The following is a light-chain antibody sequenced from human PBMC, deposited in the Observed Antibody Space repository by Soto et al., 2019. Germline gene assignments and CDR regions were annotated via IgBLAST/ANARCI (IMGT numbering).Light chain of an antibody. V-gene: IGLV2-14*01. Sequence: QSALTQPASVSGSPGQSITISCTGTTSDVGAYNYVSWYQQHPDKAPKLMIYDVTNRPPGVSERFSGSKSGNTASLSISGLQAEDEADYYCYSYTSSNSGVFGGGTKLTVL. CDR1: TSDVGAYNY. J-gene: IGLJ3*02. CDR3: YSYTSSNSGV. CDR2: DVT.